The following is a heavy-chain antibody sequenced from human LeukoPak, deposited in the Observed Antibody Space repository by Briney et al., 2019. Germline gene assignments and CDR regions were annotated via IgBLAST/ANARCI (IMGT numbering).Heavy chain of an antibody. Sequence: QSGGSLRLSCAASGFTFSSYWMSWVRQAPGKGLEWVANIKQDGSEKYYVDSVKGRFTISRDNAKNSLYLQMNSLRAEDTAVYYCARDLEGYSGYAFDYWGQGTLVTVSS. V-gene: IGHV3-7*01. J-gene: IGHJ4*02. CDR2: IKQDGSEK. CDR1: GFTFSSYW. D-gene: IGHD5-12*01. CDR3: ARDLEGYSGYAFDY.